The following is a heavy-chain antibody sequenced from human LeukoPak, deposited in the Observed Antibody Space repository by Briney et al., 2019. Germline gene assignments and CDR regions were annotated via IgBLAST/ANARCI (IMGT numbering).Heavy chain of an antibody. CDR3: ARRIAAADKDWFDP. CDR2: IYPGDSDT. D-gene: IGHD6-13*01. J-gene: IGHJ5*02. Sequence: GESLKISCKGSGYSFTSYWIGWVRQMPGKGLEWMGIIYPGDSDTRYSPSFQGQVTISADKSISPAYLQWSSLKASDSAMYYCARRIAAADKDWFDPWGQGTLVTVSS. V-gene: IGHV5-51*01. CDR1: GYSFTSYW.